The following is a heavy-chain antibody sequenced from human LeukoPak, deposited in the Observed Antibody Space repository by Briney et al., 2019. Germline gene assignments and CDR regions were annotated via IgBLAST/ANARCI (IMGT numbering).Heavy chain of an antibody. D-gene: IGHD4-17*01. CDR1: GGSISGSSYY. CDR2: IYYSGST. J-gene: IGHJ4*02. CDR3: ARTGSTVTMLYPFDH. V-gene: IGHV4-61*05. Sequence: SETLSLTCTVSGGSISGSSYYWAWIRQPPGKGLEWIGYIYYSGSTNYNPSLKSRVSISVDTSKNQFSLKLSSVTAADTAVYYCARTGSTVTMLYPFDHWGQGTLVTVSS.